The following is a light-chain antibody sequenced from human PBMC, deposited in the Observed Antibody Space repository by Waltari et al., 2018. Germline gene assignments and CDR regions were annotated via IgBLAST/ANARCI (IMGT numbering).Light chain of an antibody. CDR2: AAS. Sequence: DIQMTQSPSSLSASVGDRVPITCRASQSISNYLNWYQQKPGRVPKLLIYAASNLQSGVPSRFSGSGSGTDFTLTISSLQPEDFATYYCQQSYSTPYTFGQGTKLEIK. J-gene: IGKJ2*01. V-gene: IGKV1-39*01. CDR3: QQSYSTPYT. CDR1: QSISNY.